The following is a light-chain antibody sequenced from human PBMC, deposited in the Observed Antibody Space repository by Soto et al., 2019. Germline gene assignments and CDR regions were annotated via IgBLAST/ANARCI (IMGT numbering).Light chain of an antibody. J-gene: IGLJ1*01. CDR3: SSYTGSATDV. Sequence: LTQPASVSGSPGQSITISCTGTSSDVGGYNYVSWYQHYPGKAPKLMIFDVSNRPSGVSDRFSGSKSGDTASLTISGLQAEDEADYYCSSYTGSATDVFGTGTKVTVL. CDR1: SSDVGGYNY. V-gene: IGLV2-14*03. CDR2: DVS.